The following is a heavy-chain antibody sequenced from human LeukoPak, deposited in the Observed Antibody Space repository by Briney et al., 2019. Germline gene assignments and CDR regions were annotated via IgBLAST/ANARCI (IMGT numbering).Heavy chain of an antibody. CDR1: GGSISSDSFY. CDR2: ISYSGST. Sequence: PSETLPLTCTVSGGSISSDSFYWGWIRQPPGKDLEWVGTISYSGSTYYNPSLKSRVTISVDKSKNHFSLKLTSVTAADTAVYYCARWRAFRRAFDIWGQGTMVTVSS. V-gene: IGHV4-39*07. CDR3: ARWRAFRRAFDI. J-gene: IGHJ3*02.